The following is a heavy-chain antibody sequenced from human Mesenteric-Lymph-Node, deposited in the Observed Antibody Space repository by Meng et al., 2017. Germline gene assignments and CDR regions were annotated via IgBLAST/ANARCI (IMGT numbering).Heavy chain of an antibody. D-gene: IGHD4-17*01. CDR2: IYYSGST. CDR3: ARTNYGDYNWFDP. CDR1: GGAIRSGGFY. Sequence: LQESGPGLVTPSHTLALACTVSGGAIRSGGFYLSWIRQHPGKGLEWIGYIYYSGSTSYNPSLRSRVAISIDTSKNQFSLMLTSVTAADTAVYFCARTNYGDYNWFDPWGQGTLVTVSS. J-gene: IGHJ5*02. V-gene: IGHV4-31*03.